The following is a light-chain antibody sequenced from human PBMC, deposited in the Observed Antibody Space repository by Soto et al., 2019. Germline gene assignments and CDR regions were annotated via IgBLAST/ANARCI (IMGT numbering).Light chain of an antibody. Sequence: ESVLTQSPGTLSLSPGERATLSCRASQSVSSNYLAWYQQKPGQAPRLLIYGASSRATGIPDRFSGSGSGTDFILTISRLEPEDFAVYYCQQYGSSRTFGQGTKVDIK. J-gene: IGKJ1*01. CDR3: QQYGSSRT. CDR1: QSVSSNY. V-gene: IGKV3-20*01. CDR2: GAS.